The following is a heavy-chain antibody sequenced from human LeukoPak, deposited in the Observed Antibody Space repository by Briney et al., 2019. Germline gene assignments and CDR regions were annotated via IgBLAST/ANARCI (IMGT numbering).Heavy chain of an antibody. D-gene: IGHD6-13*01. J-gene: IGHJ4*02. V-gene: IGHV5-51*01. CDR1: GYSFPTYW. CDR3: ARSHSSSWAIFDY. CDR2: IYPGDSDT. Sequence: GESLKISCKASGYSFPTYWIAWVRQMPGKGLEWMGIIYPGDSDTRYSPSFQGQVTISADKSISTAYLQWSSLKASDTAMYFCARSHSSSWAIFDYWGQGTLVTVSS.